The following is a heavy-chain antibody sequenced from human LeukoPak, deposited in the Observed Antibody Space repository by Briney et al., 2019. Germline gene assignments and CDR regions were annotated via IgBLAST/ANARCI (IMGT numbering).Heavy chain of an antibody. D-gene: IGHD6-19*01. CDR1: GFTFSSNA. CDR2: IFGSGGST. Sequence: GGSLGLSCAASGFTFSSNAMYWVRQAPGKGLEWVSGIFGSGGSTHYADSVKGRFTISRDNSKNTVYLQMNSLRAEDTAVYYCAKTTTGYSSGRFPGWPVDYWGQGTLVTVSS. CDR3: AKTTTGYSSGRFPGWPVDY. V-gene: IGHV3-23*01. J-gene: IGHJ4*02.